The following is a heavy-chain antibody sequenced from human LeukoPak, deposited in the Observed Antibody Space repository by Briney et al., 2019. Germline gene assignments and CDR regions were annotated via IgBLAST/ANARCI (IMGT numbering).Heavy chain of an antibody. Sequence: GGSLRLSCAASGVTLSSNDMSWVRQAPGKGLECSSFIYCGASTAYAHSLTCRFPISRDNPKPSLYLQMNSLRAEDTAVYYCARGKTTVTTWFDPWGQGTLVTVSS. CDR1: GVTLSSND. CDR2: IYCGAST. CDR3: ARGKTTVTTWFDP. V-gene: IGHV3-53*01. J-gene: IGHJ5*02. D-gene: IGHD4-17*01.